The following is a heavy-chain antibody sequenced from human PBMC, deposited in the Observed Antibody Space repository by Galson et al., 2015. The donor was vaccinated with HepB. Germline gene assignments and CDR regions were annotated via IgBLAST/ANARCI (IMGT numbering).Heavy chain of an antibody. CDR1: GFTFDDYA. CDR2: ISWNSGSI. V-gene: IGHV3-9*01. D-gene: IGHD3-10*01. Sequence: SLRLSCAASGFTFDDYAMHWVRQAPGKGLEWVSGISWNSGSIGYADSVKGRFTISRDNAKNSLYLQMNSLRAEDTALYYCAKDMYPMVQGSPHDYWGQGTLVTVSS. J-gene: IGHJ4*02. CDR3: AKDMYPMVQGSPHDY.